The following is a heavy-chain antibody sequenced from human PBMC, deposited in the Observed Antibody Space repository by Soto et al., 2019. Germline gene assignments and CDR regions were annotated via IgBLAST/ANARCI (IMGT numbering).Heavy chain of an antibody. CDR3: ARDYYGPFDY. Sequence: PGGSLRLSCAASGFSVSSNYMSWVRQAPGKGLEWVSVIYIAGRTYYADSVKGRFTISRDDSKNTLYLQMNSLRAEDTAVYYCARDYYGPFDYWGQGTLVTVSS. CDR2: IYIAGRT. CDR1: GFSVSSNY. J-gene: IGHJ4*02. V-gene: IGHV3-53*05. D-gene: IGHD3-10*01.